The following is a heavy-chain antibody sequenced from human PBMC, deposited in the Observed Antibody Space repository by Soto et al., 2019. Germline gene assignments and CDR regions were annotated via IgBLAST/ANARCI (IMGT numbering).Heavy chain of an antibody. J-gene: IGHJ5*02. CDR2: ISYDASKK. V-gene: IGHV3-30-3*01. D-gene: IGHD3-3*01. CDR3: ARSVAFWSGNEPNNWFDP. CDR1: GFTFSSYA. Sequence: QVQLVESGGGVVQPGRSLRLSCAASGFTFSSYALHWVRQAPGKGLEWVAVISYDASKKYYADSVKGRFTISRDNSKNTLYLQMNSLRVEDTAVYYCARSVAFWSGNEPNNWFDPWGQGTLVTVSS.